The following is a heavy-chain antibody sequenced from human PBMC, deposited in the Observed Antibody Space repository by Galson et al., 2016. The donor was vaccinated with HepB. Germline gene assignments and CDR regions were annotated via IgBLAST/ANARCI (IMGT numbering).Heavy chain of an antibody. CDR3: AKPLRKGLRFLSLPFDY. D-gene: IGHD3-3*01. CDR2: ISWDGGST. J-gene: IGHJ4*02. V-gene: IGHV3-43D*03. Sequence: SLRLSCAASGFTFDDYAMHWVRQAPGKGLEWVSLISWDGGSTYYADSVKGRFTISRDNSKNSLYLQMNSLRAEDTALYYCAKPLRKGLRFLSLPFDYWGQGTLVTVSS. CDR1: GFTFDDYA.